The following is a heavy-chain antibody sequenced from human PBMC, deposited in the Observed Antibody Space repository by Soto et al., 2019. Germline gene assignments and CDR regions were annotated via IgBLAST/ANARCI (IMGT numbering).Heavy chain of an antibody. V-gene: IGHV3-7*03. J-gene: IGHJ4*02. D-gene: IGHD3-10*01. CDR2: IIKDGSEK. CDR3: TRDWGGLGY. CDR1: GFTFSNYW. Sequence: GGSLSLSCVASGFTFSNYWMTWVRQAPGKGLEWVANIIKDGSEKSYGDSVKGRFTISRDNAKNSLYLEMNSLRVEDTAVYYCTRDWGGLGYWGPGTLVTVSS.